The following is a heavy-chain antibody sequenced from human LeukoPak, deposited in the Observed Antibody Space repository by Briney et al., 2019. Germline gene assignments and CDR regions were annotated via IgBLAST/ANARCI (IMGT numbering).Heavy chain of an antibody. V-gene: IGHV1-2*02. J-gene: IGHJ5*02. CDR3: ARDITDYVWGSYRHNWFDP. CDR1: GHTFTGYY. Sequence: ASVRVSCRASGHTFTGYYMHWVRQAPGQGLEWMGWINANSGGTNYAQKFQGRVTMTRDTSISTAYMELSGLRSDDTAVYYCARDITDYVWGSYRHNWFDPWGQGTLVTVSS. D-gene: IGHD3-16*02. CDR2: INANSGGT.